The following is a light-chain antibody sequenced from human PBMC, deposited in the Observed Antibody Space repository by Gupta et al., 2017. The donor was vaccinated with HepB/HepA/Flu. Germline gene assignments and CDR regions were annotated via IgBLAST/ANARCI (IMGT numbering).Light chain of an antibody. CDR2: DAS. V-gene: IGKV3-11*01. CDR3: QQRSNLYT. Sequence: EIVLTQSPATLSLSPGERATLSCRASQSVSIYLAWYQQKPGQAPRLLIYDASNRATGIPARFSGSGSGTDFTLTISSLEPEDFALYYCQQRSNLYTFGQGTKLEIK. CDR1: QSVSIY. J-gene: IGKJ2*01.